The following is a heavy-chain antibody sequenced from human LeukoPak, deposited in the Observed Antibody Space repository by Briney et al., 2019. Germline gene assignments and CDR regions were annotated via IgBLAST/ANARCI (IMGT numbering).Heavy chain of an antibody. CDR3: AKDNYYDSSGYYYQKYYFDY. D-gene: IGHD3-22*01. J-gene: IGHJ4*02. V-gene: IGHV3-23*01. Sequence: GGSLRLSCAASGFTLSSYAMSWVRQAPGKGLEWVSAISDTGNTYHADSVKGGFTISRDSSKNTLFLQMNRLRPEDAAVYYCAKDNYYDSSGYYYQKYYFDYWGQGTLVTVSS. CDR2: ISDTGNT. CDR1: GFTLSSYA.